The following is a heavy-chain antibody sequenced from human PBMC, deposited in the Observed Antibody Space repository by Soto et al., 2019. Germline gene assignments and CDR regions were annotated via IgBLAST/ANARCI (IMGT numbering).Heavy chain of an antibody. D-gene: IGHD1-26*01. Sequence: PGGSLRLSCTGSGFTFGDFGMSWFRQAPGKGLEWVGFIRNKVYSGTVEYAAPVRGRFTISRDDSKSIAYLQMNSLKMEDTAVYYCVRDGRGTDYSYMGVWGTGTTVTVSS. CDR2: IRNKVYSGTV. V-gene: IGHV3-49*03. CDR3: VRDGRGTDYSYMGV. J-gene: IGHJ6*03. CDR1: GFTFGDFG.